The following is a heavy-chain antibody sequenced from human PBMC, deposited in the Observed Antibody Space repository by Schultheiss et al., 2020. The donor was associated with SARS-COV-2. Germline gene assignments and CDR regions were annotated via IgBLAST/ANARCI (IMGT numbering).Heavy chain of an antibody. D-gene: IGHD1-26*01. CDR1: GFTFSSYE. V-gene: IGHV3-48*03. J-gene: IGHJ6*02. CDR2: ISSSGSTI. Sequence: GESLKISCAASGFTFSSYEMNWVRQAPGKGLEWVSYISSSGSTIYYADSVKGRFTISRDNAKNSLYLQMNSLRAEDTALYYCAKDRVGATTYRYYYGMDVWGQGTTVTVSS. CDR3: AKDRVGATTYRYYYGMDV.